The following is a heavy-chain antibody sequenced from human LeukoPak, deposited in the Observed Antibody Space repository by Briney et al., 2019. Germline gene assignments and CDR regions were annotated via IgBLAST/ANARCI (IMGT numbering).Heavy chain of an antibody. Sequence: GGSLRLSCAASGFTFSYYWMHWVRQAPGKGLVWVSRVSSDGSSTSSADSVKGRFTISRDNAKNSLYLQMNSLRAEDTAVYYCARDLTYDAFDFWGQGTMVTVSS. D-gene: IGHD3-9*01. V-gene: IGHV3-74*01. CDR1: GFTFSYYW. J-gene: IGHJ3*01. CDR3: ARDLTYDAFDF. CDR2: VSSDGSST.